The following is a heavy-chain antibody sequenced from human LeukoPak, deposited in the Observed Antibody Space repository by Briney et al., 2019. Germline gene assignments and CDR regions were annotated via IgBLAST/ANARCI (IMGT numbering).Heavy chain of an antibody. CDR3: ARQYDSSGYYAGL. Sequence: GSLNISFHGSGYIFTSYWIGWVRPAPGKGVEWMGIIYSGDSDTRYSQSFQGQVTISADKSVSTAYLQWSSLKASDTAMYWCARQYDSSGYYAGLWGKGTLVTVS. J-gene: IGHJ4*02. CDR1: GYIFTSYW. V-gene: IGHV5-51*01. CDR2: IYSGDSDT. D-gene: IGHD3-22*01.